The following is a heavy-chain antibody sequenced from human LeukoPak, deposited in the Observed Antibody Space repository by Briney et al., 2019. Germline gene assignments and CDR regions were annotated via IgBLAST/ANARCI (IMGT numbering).Heavy chain of an antibody. Sequence: GGSLRLSCAASGFTFDDYAMHWVRQAPGKGLEWVSLISGDGGSTYYADSVKGRFTISRDNSKNSLYLQMNSLRTEDTALYYCAKDITGRVLAYYYDNSGYYFSWGQGTLVTVSS. CDR3: AKDITGRVLAYYYDNSGYYFS. CDR2: ISGDGGST. D-gene: IGHD3-22*01. J-gene: IGHJ5*02. V-gene: IGHV3-43*02. CDR1: GFTFDDYA.